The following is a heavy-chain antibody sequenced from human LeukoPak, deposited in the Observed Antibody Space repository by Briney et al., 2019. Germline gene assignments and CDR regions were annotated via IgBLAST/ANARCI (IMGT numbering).Heavy chain of an antibody. D-gene: IGHD6-19*01. Sequence: GGSLRLSCAASGFTFSSYEMKWVRQAPGKGLEWVSYISSSSSYIYYADSVKGRFTISRDNSKSTLYLQMNSLRAEDTAVYYCAKDGGGWYTSGWYYFDSWGQGTLVTVSS. J-gene: IGHJ4*02. V-gene: IGHV3-48*03. CDR3: AKDGGGWYTSGWYYFDS. CDR2: ISSSSSYI. CDR1: GFTFSSYE.